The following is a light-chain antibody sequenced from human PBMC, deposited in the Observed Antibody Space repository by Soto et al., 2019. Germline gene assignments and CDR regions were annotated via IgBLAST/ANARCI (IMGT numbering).Light chain of an antibody. CDR2: KAS. J-gene: IGKJ1*01. V-gene: IGKV1-5*03. CDR3: QQYNSYSQT. CDR1: QSISTW. Sequence: DIQMTQSSSTLSASVGDRVTITCRASQSISTWLAWFQQKPGRAPKLLIYKASTLESGVPSRFSGSGSGTEFTLTISSLQPEDFATYYCQQYNSYSQTFGQGTKVDI.